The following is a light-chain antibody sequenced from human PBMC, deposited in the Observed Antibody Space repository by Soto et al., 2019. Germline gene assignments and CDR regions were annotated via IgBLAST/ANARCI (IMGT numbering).Light chain of an antibody. CDR3: LQHNGYPYT. CDR1: QDIRNN. J-gene: IGKJ2*01. CDR2: GAS. V-gene: IGKV1-17*01. Sequence: DLQMTQSPSSLSASVGDRVTITCRASQDIRNNLGWFQHRPGKAPKRLIYGASTLQSGVPSRFSGSGSRTEFALTISSLQPEDSATHYCLQHNGYPYTFGQGTKLEIK.